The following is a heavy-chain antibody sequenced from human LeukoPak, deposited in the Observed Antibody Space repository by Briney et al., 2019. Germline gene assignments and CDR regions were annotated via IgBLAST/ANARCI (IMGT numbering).Heavy chain of an antibody. CDR2: IYYSGST. V-gene: IGHV4-59*01. CDR3: ARERGDFVIDY. D-gene: IGHD4-17*01. Sequence: TSETLSLTCTVSGGFISSYYWSWIRQPPGKGLEWIGYIYYSGSTNYNPSLKSRLTISIDTSKNQFSLKLSSVTAADTAVYYCARERGDFVIDYWGQGTLVTVSS. J-gene: IGHJ4*02. CDR1: GGFISSYY.